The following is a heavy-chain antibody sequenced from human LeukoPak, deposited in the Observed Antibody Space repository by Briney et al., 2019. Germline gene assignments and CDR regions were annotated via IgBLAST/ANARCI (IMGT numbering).Heavy chain of an antibody. J-gene: IGHJ4*02. CDR2: ISASEPS. Sequence: PSETLSLPCSVSIGSINTYLWRCTRQPAGKGVEGIGHISASEPSNYNASLKSRVTMSADTSKNQFSLRLNTVTAEDTAVYYCAREGYDLGTDFWGQGTLVIVSS. D-gene: IGHD5-18*01. CDR3: AREGYDLGTDF. CDR1: IGSINTYL. V-gene: IGHV4-4*07.